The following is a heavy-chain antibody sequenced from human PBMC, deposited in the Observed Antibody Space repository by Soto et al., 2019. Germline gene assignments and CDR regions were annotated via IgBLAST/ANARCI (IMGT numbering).Heavy chain of an antibody. CDR3: AKAYFDILTGYFGDY. D-gene: IGHD3-9*01. CDR2: MSNSGSRT. Sequence: VQLLESGGGLVQPGGSLRLSCAASGFTFSNYAMSWVRQAPGKGLEWVSGMSNSGSRTYYADSVKRRFIISRDNSKNTLYLQMTSLRPEDTAVYYCAKAYFDILTGYFGDYWGQGTLVSVSS. J-gene: IGHJ4*02. CDR1: GFTFSNYA. V-gene: IGHV3-23*01.